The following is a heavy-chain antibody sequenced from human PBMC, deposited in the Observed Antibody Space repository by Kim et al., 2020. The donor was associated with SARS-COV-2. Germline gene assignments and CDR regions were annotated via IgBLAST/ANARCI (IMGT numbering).Heavy chain of an antibody. D-gene: IGHD3-22*01. CDR1: GFTFSSYS. CDR3: ARDPNLESYYYDSSGYYYGVAFDI. Sequence: GGSLRLSCAASGFTFSSYSMNWVRQAPGKGLEWVSYISSSSSTIYYADSVKGRFTISRDNAKNSLYLQMNSLRDEDTAVYYCARDPNLESYYYDSSGYYYGVAFDIWGQGTMVTVSS. V-gene: IGHV3-48*02. J-gene: IGHJ3*02. CDR2: ISSSSSTI.